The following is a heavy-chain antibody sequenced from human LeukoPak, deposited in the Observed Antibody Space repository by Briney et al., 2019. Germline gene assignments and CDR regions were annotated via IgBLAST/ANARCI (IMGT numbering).Heavy chain of an antibody. J-gene: IGHJ5*02. V-gene: IGHV3-48*03. CDR1: GITFSGYTFSSYE. D-gene: IGHD2-15*01. Sequence: GGSLRLSCAASGITFSGYTFSSYEMNWVRQARGKGLEWVSYISSSGGTIYYADSVKGRFAISRDNAKKSMYLQMNSLRAEDTAVYYFSTALGYCSGGTCPLGEGTLVTDSS. CDR3: STALGYCSGGTCP. CDR2: ISSSGGTI.